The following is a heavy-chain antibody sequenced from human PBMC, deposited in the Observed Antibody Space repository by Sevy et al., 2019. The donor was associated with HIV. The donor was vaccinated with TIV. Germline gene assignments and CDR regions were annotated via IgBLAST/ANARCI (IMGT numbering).Heavy chain of an antibody. CDR3: ARDADFGRGGYNACAFDI. Sequence: GGSLRLSCTASGFTFSSYGMHWVRQAPGKGLEWVAVIWYDGSNKYYADSVKGRLTISRENSKDTLYLQMNRLRAEDTAVYYYARDADFGRGGYNACAFDIWGQGTMVTVSS. CDR1: GFTFSSYG. J-gene: IGHJ3*02. V-gene: IGHV3-33*01. CDR2: IWYDGSNK. D-gene: IGHD5-12*01.